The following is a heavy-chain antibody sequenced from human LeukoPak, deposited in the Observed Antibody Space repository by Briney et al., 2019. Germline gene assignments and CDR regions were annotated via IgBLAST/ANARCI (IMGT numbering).Heavy chain of an antibody. CDR1: GFTFSSYS. V-gene: IGHV3-48*01. J-gene: IGHJ4*02. D-gene: IGHD1-26*01. CDR3: ARVGIIPFDY. Sequence: GGSLRLSCAASGFTFSSYSMNWVRQAPGKGLEWVSYISSSSSTIYYADSVKGRFTISRDNAKNSLYLQMNCLRAEDTAVYYCARVGIIPFDYWGQGTLVTVSS. CDR2: ISSSSSTI.